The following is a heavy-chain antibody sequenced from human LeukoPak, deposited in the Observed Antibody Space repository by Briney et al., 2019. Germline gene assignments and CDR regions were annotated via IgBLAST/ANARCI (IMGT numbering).Heavy chain of an antibody. J-gene: IGHJ3*02. D-gene: IGHD2-8*02. V-gene: IGHV3-21*01. CDR3: ARDDVTTNGGVIADSRLFDI. Sequence: PGGSLRLSCVASGFTFSAYTMNWVRQAPGKGLEWISSISGGSTYIYYADSVRGRFTISRDNAKNSLYLQMNSLRGEDTALYYCARDDVTTNGGVIADSRLFDIWGQGTMVTVSS. CDR2: ISGGSTYI. CDR1: GFTFSAYT.